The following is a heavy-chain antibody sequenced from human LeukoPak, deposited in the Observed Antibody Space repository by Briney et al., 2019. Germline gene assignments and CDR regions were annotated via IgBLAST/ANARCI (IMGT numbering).Heavy chain of an antibody. J-gene: IGHJ4*02. CDR1: GALYNAYY. D-gene: IGHD3-3*01. CDR3: AVGITILGVAASFDS. CDR2: IDHRGTA. V-gene: IGHV4-34*01. Sequence: NPSETLSLTCAVYGALYNAYYLSWIRQPPGKGLEWIGDIDHRGTATYNPSLKSRLTISADASKNQFSLKLNSVTDADTAVYYCAVGITILGVAASFDSWGQGNLVIVSS.